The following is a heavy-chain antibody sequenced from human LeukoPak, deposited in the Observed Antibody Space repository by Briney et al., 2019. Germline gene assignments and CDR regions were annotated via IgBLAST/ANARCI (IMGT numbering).Heavy chain of an antibody. CDR3: ARSYYYDSSGYGYYYYYGMDV. D-gene: IGHD3-22*01. CDR1: GYTFTSYG. Sequence: GASVKVSCKASGYTFTSYGISWVRQAPGQGLEWMGWISAYNGNTNYAQKLQGRVTVTTDTSTSTAYMELRSLRSDDTAVYYCARSYYYDSSGYGYYYYYGMDVWGQGTTVTVSS. J-gene: IGHJ6*02. CDR2: ISAYNGNT. V-gene: IGHV1-18*01.